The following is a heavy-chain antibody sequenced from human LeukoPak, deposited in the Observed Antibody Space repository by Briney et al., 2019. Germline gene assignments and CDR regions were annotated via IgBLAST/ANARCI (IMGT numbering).Heavy chain of an antibody. D-gene: IGHD5-18*01. CDR3: ARDNGGTAMAYYYYYYMDV. V-gene: IGHV1-8*01. Sequence: ASVKVSCKASGYTFTSYDINWVRQATGQGLEWMRWMNPNSGNTGYAQKFQGRVTMTRNTSISTAYMELSSLRSEDTAVYYCARDNGGTAMAYYYYYYMDVWGKGTTVTISS. CDR2: MNPNSGNT. J-gene: IGHJ6*03. CDR1: GYTFTSYD.